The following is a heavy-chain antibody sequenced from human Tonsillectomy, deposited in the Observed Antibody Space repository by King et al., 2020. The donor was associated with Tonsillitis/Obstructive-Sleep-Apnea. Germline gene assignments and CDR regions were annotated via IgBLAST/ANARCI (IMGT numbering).Heavy chain of an antibody. CDR1: GFTFDDYA. CDR3: TRDKGGSYYYYYYGMDV. J-gene: IGHJ6*02. V-gene: IGHV3-49*04. D-gene: IGHD2-15*01. Sequence: VQLVESGGGLVQPGRSLRLSCAASGFTFDDYAMHWVRQAPGKGLEWVGFIRSKAYGGTTEYAASVKGRFTISRDDSKSIAYLQMNSLKTEDTAVYYCTRDKGGSYYYYYYGMDVWGQGTTVTVSS. CDR2: IRSKAYGGTT.